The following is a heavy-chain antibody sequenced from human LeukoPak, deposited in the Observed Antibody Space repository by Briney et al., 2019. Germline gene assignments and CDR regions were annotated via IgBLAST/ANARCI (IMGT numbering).Heavy chain of an antibody. J-gene: IGHJ4*02. CDR3: AAKTPIYCSSSSCQGY. CDR2: ISSNSAYI. Sequence: GGSLRLSCAASGFTFSSYSMNWVRQAPGQGLEWVSSISSNSAYIYYADSVKGRFTISRDNAKNSLYLQMNSLRAEDTAVYYCAAKTPIYCSSSSCQGYWGQGTLVTVSS. V-gene: IGHV3-21*01. CDR1: GFTFSSYS. D-gene: IGHD2-2*01.